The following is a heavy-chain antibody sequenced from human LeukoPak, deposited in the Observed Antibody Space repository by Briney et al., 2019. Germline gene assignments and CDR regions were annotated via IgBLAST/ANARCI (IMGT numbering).Heavy chain of an antibody. Sequence: SETLSLTCTVSGGSISSSSYYWGWLRQPPGKGLEWIGSIYYSGSTYYNPSLKSRVTISVDTSKNQFSLKLSSVTAADTAVYYCARVAPDGLRYYYYMGVWGKGTTVTVSS. V-gene: IGHV4-39*01. CDR2: IYYSGST. D-gene: IGHD1-14*01. CDR1: GGSISSSSYY. CDR3: ARVAPDGLRYYYYMGV. J-gene: IGHJ6*03.